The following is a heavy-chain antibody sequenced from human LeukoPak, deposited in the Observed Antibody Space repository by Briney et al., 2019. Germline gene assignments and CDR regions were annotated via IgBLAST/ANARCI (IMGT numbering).Heavy chain of an antibody. D-gene: IGHD1-26*01. CDR1: GFTFSSYG. CDR3: AKGGMWELLLYYYYYGMDV. CDR2: ISYDGSNK. Sequence: PGGSLRLSCAAPGFTFSSYGMHWVRQAPGEGLEWVAVISYDGSNKYYADSVKGRFTISRDNSKNTLYLQMNSLRAEDTAVYYCAKGGMWELLLYYYYYGMDVWGQGTTVTVSS. J-gene: IGHJ6*02. V-gene: IGHV3-30*18.